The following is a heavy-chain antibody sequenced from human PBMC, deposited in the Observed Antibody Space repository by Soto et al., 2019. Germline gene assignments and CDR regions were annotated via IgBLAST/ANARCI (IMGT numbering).Heavy chain of an antibody. Sequence: QVQLQQWGAGLLKPSETLSLTCTVNGGSLTGYYWSWIRQPPGKGLEWIGEVKDGGSTNYSPSLRGRVAISADTFKNHVSLRLNSVTAADPAVYFCARGQEAIVATHWDQGALVTVSS. CDR3: ARGQEAIVATH. D-gene: IGHD5-12*01. CDR2: VKDGGST. J-gene: IGHJ4*02. V-gene: IGHV4-34*01. CDR1: GGSLTGYY.